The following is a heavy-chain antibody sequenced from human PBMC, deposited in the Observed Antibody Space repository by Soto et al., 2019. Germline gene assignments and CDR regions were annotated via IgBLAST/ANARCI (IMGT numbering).Heavy chain of an antibody. Sequence: GSLRLSCAASGLTFSSYAMSWVRQAPGKGLEWVSAISGSGGSTHYADSVKGRFTISRDSSRNTLYMQMNSLRAEDTAVYYCAKYSGSYSYKYYFDFWGQGALVPVSS. D-gene: IGHD1-26*01. CDR2: ISGSGGST. V-gene: IGHV3-23*01. J-gene: IGHJ4*02. CDR3: AKYSGSYSYKYYFDF. CDR1: GLTFSSYA.